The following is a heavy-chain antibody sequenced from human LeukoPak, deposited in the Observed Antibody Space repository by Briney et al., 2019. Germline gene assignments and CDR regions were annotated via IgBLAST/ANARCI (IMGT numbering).Heavy chain of an antibody. CDR2: ISYDGSNK. Sequence: GGSLRLSCAASGFTFSSYAMHWVRQAPGKGLEWVAVISYDGSNKYYADSVKGRFTISRDNSKNTLYLQMNSLRAEDTAVYYCASQKLGYCSGGSCYGFDYWGQGTLVTVSS. V-gene: IGHV3-30*04. CDR1: GFTFSSYA. D-gene: IGHD2-15*01. J-gene: IGHJ4*02. CDR3: ASQKLGYCSGGSCYGFDY.